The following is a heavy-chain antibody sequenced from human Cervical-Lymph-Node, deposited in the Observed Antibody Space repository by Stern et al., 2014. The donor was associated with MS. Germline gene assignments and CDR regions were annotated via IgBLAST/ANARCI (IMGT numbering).Heavy chain of an antibody. V-gene: IGHV1-18*01. CDR2: ISTYTGAT. CDR1: GYTFPNYG. CDR3: ARDVVIVVALHNWFDP. J-gene: IGHJ5*02. Sequence: VHLVESGAEVKKPGASVKVSCKASGYTFPNYGISWVRQAPGQGLEWMGWISTYTGATHYAPKVQGRVTMPTDNSTTTAHMEMRSLRSDDTAVYYCARDVVIVVALHNWFDPWGQGTLVTVSS. D-gene: IGHD2-15*01.